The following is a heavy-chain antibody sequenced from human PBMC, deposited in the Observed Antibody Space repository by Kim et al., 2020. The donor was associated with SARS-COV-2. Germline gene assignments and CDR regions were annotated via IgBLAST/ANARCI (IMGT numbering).Heavy chain of an antibody. Sequence: GSLRLSCAASGFTFSSYGMHWVRQAPGKGLEWVAVIWYDGSNKYYADSVKGRFTISRDNSKNTLYLQMNSLRAEDTAVYYCVRKTRVGCSSTSCYAEGSYWGQGTLVTVSS. J-gene: IGHJ4*02. V-gene: IGHV3-33*01. CDR3: VRKTRVGCSSTSCYAEGSY. CDR2: IWYDGSNK. D-gene: IGHD2-2*01. CDR1: GFTFSSYG.